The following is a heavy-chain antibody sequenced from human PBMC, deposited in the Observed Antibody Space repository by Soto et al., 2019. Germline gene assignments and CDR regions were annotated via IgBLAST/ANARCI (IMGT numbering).Heavy chain of an antibody. CDR1: GGSISSGGYY. D-gene: IGHD1-1*01. CDR2: IYYSGST. CDR3: ANPIPKTGTTFGF. V-gene: IGHV4-31*03. J-gene: IGHJ4*02. Sequence: SETLSLTCTVSGGSISSGGYYWSWIRQHPGKGLQWIGYIYYSGSTYYNPSLRSRVTISVDTSKNQFSLKLSSVTAEDTAVYYCANPIPKTGTTFGFWGQGTLVTVSS.